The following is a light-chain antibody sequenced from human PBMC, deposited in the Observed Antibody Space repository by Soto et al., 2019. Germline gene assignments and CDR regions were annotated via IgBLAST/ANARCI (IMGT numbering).Light chain of an antibody. Sequence: DIQMTQSPSSLSASVGDRVTITCQASQEITNHLNWYQFKPGKPPKLLIFDASHLQSGVPVRFSGSGSQTLFTFTSSSLQPEDIAAYYCQQYEDLPLTCGGGTKVEI. CDR2: DAS. CDR3: QQYEDLPLT. J-gene: IGKJ4*01. V-gene: IGKV1-33*01. CDR1: QEITNH.